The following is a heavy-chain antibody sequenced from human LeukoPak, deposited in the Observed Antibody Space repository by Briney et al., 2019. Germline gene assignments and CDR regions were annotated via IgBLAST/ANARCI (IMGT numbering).Heavy chain of an antibody. V-gene: IGHV1-8*01. CDR3: ARGGVLWYQLPRGWFDP. J-gene: IGHJ5*02. CDR1: GYTFTSYD. D-gene: IGHD2-2*01. CDR2: MNPNSGNT. Sequence: ASVKVSCKASGYTFTSYDINWVRQATGQGLEWMGWMNPNSGNTGYAQKFQGRVTMTRNTSISTAYMELSSLRSEDTAVYYCARGGVLWYQLPRGWFDPWGQGTLVTVSS.